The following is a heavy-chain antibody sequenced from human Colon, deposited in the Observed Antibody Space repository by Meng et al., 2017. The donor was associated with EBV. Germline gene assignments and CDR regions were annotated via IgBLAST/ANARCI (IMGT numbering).Heavy chain of an antibody. CDR1: GFIFTSYA. J-gene: IGHJ4*02. V-gene: IGHV1-18*01. CDR3: ARFYCSSTSCPHVLFDY. D-gene: IGHD2-2*01. CDR2: ISAYNGNT. Sequence: VPLGQSGAEVKKPGASVKGSCEASGFIFTSYAISWVRQAPGQGLQYMGWISAYNGNTNYAQELQGRVTMTTDTSTSTAYMELRSLRFDDTAVYYCARFYCSSTSCPHVLFDYWGQGTLVTVSS.